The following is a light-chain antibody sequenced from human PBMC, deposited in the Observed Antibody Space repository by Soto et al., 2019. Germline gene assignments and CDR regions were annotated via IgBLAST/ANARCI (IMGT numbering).Light chain of an antibody. J-gene: IGKJ1*01. CDR3: QQYNNWPPT. CDR2: GAS. Sequence: EIVLTQSPGTLSLSPGERATLYFSASQSVSNNYLAWYQQKPGQAPRLLIYGASNRATGIPDRFSGSGSGTDFTLTISSLEPEDFAVYYCQQYNNWPPTFGQGTKVDIK. CDR1: QSVSNNY. V-gene: IGKV3-20*01.